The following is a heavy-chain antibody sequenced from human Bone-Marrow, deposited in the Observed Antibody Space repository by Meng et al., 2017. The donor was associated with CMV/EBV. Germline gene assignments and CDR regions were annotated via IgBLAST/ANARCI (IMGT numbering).Heavy chain of an antibody. CDR1: GYNFTSYA. CDR3: ARDQGIAAAGTDY. V-gene: IGHV1-3*01. CDR2: INAGNGNT. Sequence: CKASGYNFTSYAMHWVRQAPGQRLEWMGWINAGNGNTKYSQKFQGRVTITRDTSASTAYMELSSLRSEDTAVYYCARDQGIAAAGTDYWGQGTLVTVSS. D-gene: IGHD6-13*01. J-gene: IGHJ4*02.